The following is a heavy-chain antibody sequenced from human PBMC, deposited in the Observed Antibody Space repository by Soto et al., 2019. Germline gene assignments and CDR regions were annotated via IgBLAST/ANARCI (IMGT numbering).Heavy chain of an antibody. CDR2: IYYSGST. Sequence: QVQLQESGPGLVKPSQTLSLTCTVSGGSISSGGYYWSWIRQHPGKGLEWIGYIYYSGSTYYNPSLKSRVTISVDTSKNQFSLKLSSVTAADTAVYYCARAGYCSGGSCYSLSYFDYWGQGTLVTVSS. CDR3: ARAGYCSGGSCYSLSYFDY. J-gene: IGHJ4*02. V-gene: IGHV4-31*03. D-gene: IGHD2-15*01. CDR1: GGSISSGGYY.